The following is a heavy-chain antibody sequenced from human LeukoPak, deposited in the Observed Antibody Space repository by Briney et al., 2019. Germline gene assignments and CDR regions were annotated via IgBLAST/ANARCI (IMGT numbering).Heavy chain of an antibody. D-gene: IGHD4-4*01. Sequence: GGSLRLSCAASGFTFSSYAMSWVRQAPGKGLEWVSAISGSGGSTYYADSVKGRFTISRDNSKNTLYLQMNSLRAEDTAVYYCARAGYSNYYYYGMDVWGQGTTVTVSS. J-gene: IGHJ6*02. CDR2: ISGSGGST. CDR1: GFTFSSYA. V-gene: IGHV3-23*01. CDR3: ARAGYSNYYYYGMDV.